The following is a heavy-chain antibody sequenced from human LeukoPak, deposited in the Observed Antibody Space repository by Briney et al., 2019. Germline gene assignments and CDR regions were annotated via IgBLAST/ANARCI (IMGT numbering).Heavy chain of an antibody. CDR1: GFTFSSYS. CDR2: ISSSSSYI. Sequence: GGSLRLSCAASGFTFSSYSMNWVRQAPGKGLEWVSSISSSSSYIYYAGSVKGRFTISRDNAKNSLYLQMNSLRAEDTAVYYCARHRSRGIRLDYWGQGTLVTVSS. CDR3: ARHRSRGIRLDY. D-gene: IGHD3-16*01. J-gene: IGHJ4*02. V-gene: IGHV3-21*01.